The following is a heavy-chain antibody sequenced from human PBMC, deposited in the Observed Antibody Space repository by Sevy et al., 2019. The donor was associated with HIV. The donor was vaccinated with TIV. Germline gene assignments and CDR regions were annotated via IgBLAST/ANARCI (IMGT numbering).Heavy chain of an antibody. D-gene: IGHD1-26*01. J-gene: IGHJ4*02. CDR3: AGENAWGRGYS. Sequence: SETLSLTCIVSGGSITSLYWNWIRQPPGKGLEWIANIYYNGHINYNPSLKSRVTLSLDTSKNQFSLRLSSMTAADTAMYYCAGENAWGRGYSWGQGTLVTVSS. V-gene: IGHV4-59*08. CDR2: IYYNGHI. CDR1: GGSITSLY.